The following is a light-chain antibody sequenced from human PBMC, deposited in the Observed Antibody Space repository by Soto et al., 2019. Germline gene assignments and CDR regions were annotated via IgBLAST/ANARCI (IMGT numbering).Light chain of an antibody. CDR2: EVN. Sequence: QSLLTQPASASGSPGQSVSISCTGTNSDVGGYNYVSWYQQYPGKAPKLIIYEVNEWPSGVPDRFSGSKSGNTASLTVSGLQTADEADYYCSSYAGSNWYVFGTGTKVTVL. CDR1: NSDVGGYNY. V-gene: IGLV2-8*01. CDR3: SSYAGSNWYV. J-gene: IGLJ1*01.